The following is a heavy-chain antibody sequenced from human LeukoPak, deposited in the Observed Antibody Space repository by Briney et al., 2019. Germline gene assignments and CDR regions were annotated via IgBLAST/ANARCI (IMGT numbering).Heavy chain of an antibody. CDR1: GFTFSSYA. CDR3: AKPRTGPTWFAP. D-gene: IGHD1-14*01. J-gene: IGHJ5*02. CDR2: ISGSGGST. V-gene: IGHV3-23*01. Sequence: PGGSLRLSCAASGFTFSSYAMSWVRQAPGNGLEWVSAISGSGGSTYYADSVKGRFTISRDNSKNTLYLQMNSLRAEDTAVYYCAKPRTGPTWFAPWGKETLATVSS.